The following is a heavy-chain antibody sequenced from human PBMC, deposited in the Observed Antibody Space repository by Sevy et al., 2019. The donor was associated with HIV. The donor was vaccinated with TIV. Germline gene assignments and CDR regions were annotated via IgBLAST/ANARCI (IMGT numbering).Heavy chain of an antibody. Sequence: GGSLILSCAASGFTFSSYSMNWVRQAPGKGLEWVSSISGSSNYIYYADSMKGRFIISRDNAKNSLYLQMNSLRAEDTAVYYCARRDCTITSCHRGDAFDIWGQGTMVTVSS. CDR2: ISGSSNYI. CDR3: ARRDCTITSCHRGDAFDI. D-gene: IGHD2-2*01. CDR1: GFTFSSYS. V-gene: IGHV3-21*01. J-gene: IGHJ3*02.